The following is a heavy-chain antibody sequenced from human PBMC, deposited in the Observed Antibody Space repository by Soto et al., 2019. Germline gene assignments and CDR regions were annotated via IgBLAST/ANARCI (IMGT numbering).Heavy chain of an antibody. CDR3: ARALTYFVGFYP. Sequence: ASVKVSCKASGYTFTSYAMHWVRQAPGQRLEWMGWINAGNGNTKYSQKFQGRVTITRDTSASTAYMELSGLRSEDTAVYYCARALTYFVGFYPGARRPLDPVSS. CDR2: INAGNGNT. V-gene: IGHV1-3*01. J-gene: IGHJ5*02. CDR1: GYTFTSYA. D-gene: IGHD2-21*01.